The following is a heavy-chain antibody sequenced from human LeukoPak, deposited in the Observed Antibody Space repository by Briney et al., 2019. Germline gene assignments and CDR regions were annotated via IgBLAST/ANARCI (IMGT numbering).Heavy chain of an antibody. CDR1: GFTFSSYW. V-gene: IGHV3-11*01. D-gene: IGHD3-3*01. CDR2: ISSSGSTI. J-gene: IGHJ4*02. Sequence: KTGGSLRLSCAASGFTFSSYWMSWIRQAPGKGLEWVSYISSSGSTIYYADSVKGRFTISRDNAKNSLYLRMNSLRAEDTAVYYCATLTYYDFWSGYPPYYFDYWGQGTLVTVSS. CDR3: ATLTYYDFWSGYPPYYFDY.